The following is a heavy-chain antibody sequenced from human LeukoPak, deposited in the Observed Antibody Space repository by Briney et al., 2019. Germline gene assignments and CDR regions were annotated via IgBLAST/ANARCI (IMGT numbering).Heavy chain of an antibody. CDR2: FYHSGST. CDR3: ARDPPPSFGY. Sequence: SETLSLTCNVSGGSISSYYWSWIRQPPGKGLEWIGYFYHSGSTKYNPALKSRVTISVDTSKNQISLKLSSVTAADTAVYYCARDPPPSFGYWGQGILVTVSP. V-gene: IGHV4-59*01. D-gene: IGHD3-16*01. CDR1: GGSISSYY. J-gene: IGHJ4*02.